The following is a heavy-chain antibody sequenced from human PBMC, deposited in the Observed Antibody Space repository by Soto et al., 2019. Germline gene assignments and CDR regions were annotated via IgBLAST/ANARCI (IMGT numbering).Heavy chain of an antibody. CDR1: GGTFSSYA. CDR3: LTSNRGKMRYLEC. J-gene: IGHJ4*02. D-gene: IGHD1-20*01. CDR2: IIPIFGTA. Sequence: QVQLVQSGAEVKKPGSSVKVSCKASGGTFSSYAISWVRQAPGQGLEWMGGIIPIFGTANYAQKFQGRVTINADESTSTAFMELSSLRSEDTAVYYCLTSNRGKMRYLECWGQGTLVTVSS. V-gene: IGHV1-69*01.